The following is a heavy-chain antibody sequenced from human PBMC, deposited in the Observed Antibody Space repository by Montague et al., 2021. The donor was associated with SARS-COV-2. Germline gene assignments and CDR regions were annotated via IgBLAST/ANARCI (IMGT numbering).Heavy chain of an antibody. CDR3: ARQSQAEIVLMVYAMGGWFDP. V-gene: IGHV4-39*01. J-gene: IGHJ5*02. D-gene: IGHD2-8*01. CDR1: GGSISSSYY. CDR2: IYYSGST. Sequence: SETLSLTCTVSGGSISSSYYWGWIRQPPGKGLEWIGSIYYSGSTYYNPSPKSRVTISVDTSKNQFSLKLSSVTAADTAAYYCARQSQAEIVLMVYAMGGWFDPWGQGTLVTVSS.